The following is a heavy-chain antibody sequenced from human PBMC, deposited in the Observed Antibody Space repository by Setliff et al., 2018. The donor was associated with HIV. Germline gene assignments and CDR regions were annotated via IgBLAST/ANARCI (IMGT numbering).Heavy chain of an antibody. J-gene: IGHJ1*01. V-gene: IGHV4-34*01. Sequence: SETLSLTCDVYNASFSGFYWSWIRHPPGREMEWIGEINHGGSTNYNPSLKTRVTMTRDTSISTAYLDLSRLRSDDTAVYYCARGAENPHWYYDTWSGPSSGYFQHWGQGTLVTVSS. CDR3: ARGAENPHWYYDTWSGPSSGYFQH. CDR2: INHGGST. D-gene: IGHD3-3*01. CDR1: NASFSGFY.